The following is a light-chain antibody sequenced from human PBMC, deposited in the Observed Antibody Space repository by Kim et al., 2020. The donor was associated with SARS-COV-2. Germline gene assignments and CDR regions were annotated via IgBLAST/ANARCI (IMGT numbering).Light chain of an antibody. Sequence: LSPGERATLSCRASQSVSNYLAWYQQKPGQAPRLLIYGASSRANGIPDRFSGGGSGTDFTLTISRLEPEDFAVYYCQQYGSSPRTFGQGTKVDIK. V-gene: IGKV3-20*01. CDR1: QSVSNY. CDR2: GAS. CDR3: QQYGSSPRT. J-gene: IGKJ1*01.